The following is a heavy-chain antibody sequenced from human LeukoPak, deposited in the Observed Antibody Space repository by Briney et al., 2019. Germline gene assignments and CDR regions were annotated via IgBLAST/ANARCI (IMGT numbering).Heavy chain of an antibody. CDR2: IYYSGST. Sequence: PSETLSLTCTVSGGSISSYYWSWIRQPPGQGLEWIGYIYYSGSTNYNPSLKSRVTISVDTSKSQFSLKLSSVTAADTAVYYCARHTGPLVATDSWGQGTLVTVSS. CDR1: GGSISSYY. J-gene: IGHJ4*02. V-gene: IGHV4-59*08. D-gene: IGHD5-12*01. CDR3: ARHTGPLVATDS.